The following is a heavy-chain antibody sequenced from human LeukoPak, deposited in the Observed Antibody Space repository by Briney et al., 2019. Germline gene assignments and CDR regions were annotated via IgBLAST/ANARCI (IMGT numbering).Heavy chain of an antibody. Sequence: GASVKVSCKASGYTFTSYGISWVRQAPGQGLEWMGWISAYNGNTNYARKLQGRVTMTTDTSTSTAYMELRSLRSDDTAVYYCARDGEIWFGELSNYYFDYWGQGTLVTVSS. V-gene: IGHV1-18*01. CDR3: ARDGEIWFGELSNYYFDY. D-gene: IGHD3-10*01. J-gene: IGHJ4*02. CDR2: ISAYNGNT. CDR1: GYTFTSYG.